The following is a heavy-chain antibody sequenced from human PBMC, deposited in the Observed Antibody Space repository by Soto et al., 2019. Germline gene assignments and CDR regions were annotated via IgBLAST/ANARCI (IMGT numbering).Heavy chain of an antibody. J-gene: IGHJ4*02. CDR1: GFTFSSYA. CDR3: AKIPLTHQPGDYDYIWGSYRYY. V-gene: IGHV3-23*01. CDR2: ISGSGGST. Sequence: GGSLRLSCSASGFTFSSYAMSWVRQAPGKGLEWVSAISGSGGSTYYADSVKGRFTISRDNSKNTLYLQMNSLRAEDTAVYYCAKIPLTHQPGDYDYIWGSYRYYWGRGTLVTVSS. D-gene: IGHD3-16*02.